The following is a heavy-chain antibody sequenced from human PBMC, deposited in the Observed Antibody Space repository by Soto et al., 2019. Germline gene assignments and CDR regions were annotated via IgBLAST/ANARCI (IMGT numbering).Heavy chain of an antibody. D-gene: IGHD3-10*01. Sequence: EVQLLESGGGLVQPGGSLRLSCAASGFTFTTYAMSWVRQAPGKGLEWVSIISGSGDSTKYADSVEGRFTVSRDNSKNTLDLQMNDLRAEDTAIYYCARNSGTFVTSSRVFHFWGQGTLVTVSS. CDR1: GFTFTTYA. CDR2: ISGSGDST. J-gene: IGHJ4*02. CDR3: ARNSGTFVTSSRVFHF. V-gene: IGHV3-23*01.